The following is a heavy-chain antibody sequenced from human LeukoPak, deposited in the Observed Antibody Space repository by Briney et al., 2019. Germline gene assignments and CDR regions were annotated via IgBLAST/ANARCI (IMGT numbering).Heavy chain of an antibody. CDR3: ARDTGGDYSGQGADAFDI. D-gene: IGHD2-21*01. V-gene: IGHV4-31*03. CDR1: GGSISIGGYY. J-gene: IGHJ3*02. Sequence: SETLSLTCTVSGGSISIGGYYWSWIRQHPGKGLEWIGYIYYSGSTYYNPSLKSRVTISVDTSKNQFSLKLSSVTAADTAVYYCARDTGGDYSGQGADAFDIWGQGTMVTVSS. CDR2: IYYSGST.